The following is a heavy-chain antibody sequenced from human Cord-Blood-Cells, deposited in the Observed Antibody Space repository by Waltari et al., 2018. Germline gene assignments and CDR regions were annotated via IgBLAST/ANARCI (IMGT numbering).Heavy chain of an antibody. V-gene: IGHV3-74*01. CDR1: GFTFSSYW. CDR3: ARDRGWERLFDY. D-gene: IGHD6-19*01. Sequence: EVQLVVSGGGVVQPAGSLRLSCAAAGFTFSSYWMIWVRQAPGKGQGCVSSINSDGGSTIYADAVKDRLTISRGNAKNKPFLQINSLRADDTAVYYCARDRGWERLFDYWGQGTMVTVSS. J-gene: IGHJ4*02. CDR2: INSDGGST.